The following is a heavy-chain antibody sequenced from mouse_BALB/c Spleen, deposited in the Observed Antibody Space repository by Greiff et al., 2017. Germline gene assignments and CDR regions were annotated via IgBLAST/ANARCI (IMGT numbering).Heavy chain of an antibody. D-gene: IGHD3-3*01. CDR3: ARSKGVWYFDV. Sequence: QVQLQQSGAELVRPGVSVKISCKGSGYTFTDYAMHWVKQSHAKSLEWIGVISTYYGDASYNQKFKGKATMTVDKSSSTAYMELARLTSEDSAIYYCARSKGVWYFDVWGAGTTVTVSS. J-gene: IGHJ1*01. V-gene: IGHV1S137*01. CDR2: ISTYYGDA. CDR1: GYTFTDYA.